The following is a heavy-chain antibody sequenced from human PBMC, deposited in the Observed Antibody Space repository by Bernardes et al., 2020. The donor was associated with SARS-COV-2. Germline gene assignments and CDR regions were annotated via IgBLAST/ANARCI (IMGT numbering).Heavy chain of an antibody. J-gene: IGHJ3*02. Sequence: GGSLRLSCAASGFTFSRYAMNWVRQVPGKGLEWVSSISGSGGTTYYADSVRGRFTISRDNSKNTLDLQINSLRAEDTAVYYCARENYGDYVGAFDIWGQGTMVTVSS. CDR3: ARENYGDYVGAFDI. CDR1: GFTFSRYA. D-gene: IGHD4-17*01. V-gene: IGHV3-23*01. CDR2: ISGSGGTT.